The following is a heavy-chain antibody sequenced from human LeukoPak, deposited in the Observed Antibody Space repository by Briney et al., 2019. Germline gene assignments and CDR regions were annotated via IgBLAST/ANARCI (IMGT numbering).Heavy chain of an antibody. D-gene: IGHD3-10*01. V-gene: IGHV1-24*01. Sequence: GASVKVSCKVSGYTLTELSMHWVRQAPGKGLEWMGGFDPEDGETIYAQKFQGRVTMTEDTSTDTAYMELSSLRSEDTAVYYCATDPFHGSGSYDPHWGQGTLVTVSS. CDR3: ATDPFHGSGSYDPH. CDR1: GYTLTELS. J-gene: IGHJ4*02. CDR2: FDPEDGET.